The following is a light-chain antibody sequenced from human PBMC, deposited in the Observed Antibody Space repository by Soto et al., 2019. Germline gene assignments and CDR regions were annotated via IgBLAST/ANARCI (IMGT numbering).Light chain of an antibody. Sequence: QSVLTQPPSVSAAPGQKVTISCSGSNPNTGNSYVSWYGKRPGTAHKVLSNDNNKRPSGIPDRCSGSKSGTSATLGITRLQTGDAADYYCAAGGTAGDDGLSSPFYVFGTGTKLTVL. CDR1: NPNTGNSY. V-gene: IGLV1-51*01. CDR3: AAGGTAGDDGLSSPFYV. CDR2: DNN. J-gene: IGLJ1*01.